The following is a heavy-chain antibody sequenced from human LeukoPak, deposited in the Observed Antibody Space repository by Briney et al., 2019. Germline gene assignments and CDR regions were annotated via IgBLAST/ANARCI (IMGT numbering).Heavy chain of an antibody. J-gene: IGHJ5*02. CDR3: ARASLGYCSGGSCYISP. CDR2: ISAYNGNT. D-gene: IGHD2-15*01. CDR1: GYTFTSYG. V-gene: IGHV1-18*01. Sequence: GASVKVSCKASGYTFTSYGISWARQATGQGLEWMGWISAYNGNTNYAQKLQGRVTMTTDTSTSTAYMELRSLRSDDTAVYYCARASLGYCSGGSCYISPWGQGTLVTVSS.